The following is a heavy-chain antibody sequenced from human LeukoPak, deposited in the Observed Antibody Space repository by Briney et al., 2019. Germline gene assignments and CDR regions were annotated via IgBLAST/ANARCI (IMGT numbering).Heavy chain of an antibody. Sequence: PSETLSLTCAVYGGSFSGYYWSWIRQPPGKGLEWIGEINHSGSTNYNPSLKSRVTISVDTSKNQFSLKLSSVTAADTAVYYCARDAYYSDSSGNYWGQGTLVTVSS. CDR2: INHSGST. CDR3: ARDAYYSDSSGNY. V-gene: IGHV4-34*01. CDR1: GGSFSGYY. J-gene: IGHJ4*02. D-gene: IGHD3-22*01.